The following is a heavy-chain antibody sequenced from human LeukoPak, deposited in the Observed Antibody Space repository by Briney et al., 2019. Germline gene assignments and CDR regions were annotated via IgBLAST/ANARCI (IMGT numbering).Heavy chain of an antibody. D-gene: IGHD1-14*01. CDR3: AGGSGWITGD. CDR2: MKQDGSEI. J-gene: IGHJ4*01. CDR1: GFTFGSYW. Sequence: PGGSLRLSCSASGFTFGSYWMNWVRQAPGKGPEWVANMKQDGSEINYVDSVKGRFIISRDNAKNSLYLQMNSLRVDDTAVYYCAGGSGWITGDWGHGTLVTVSS. V-gene: IGHV3-7*03.